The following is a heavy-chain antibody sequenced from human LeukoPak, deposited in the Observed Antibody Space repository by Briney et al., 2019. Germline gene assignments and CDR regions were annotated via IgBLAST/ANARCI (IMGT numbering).Heavy chain of an antibody. J-gene: IGHJ4*02. CDR2: IYPGDSDT. CDR3: ARHVTAAHDYYDSSGPLYYFDY. V-gene: IGHV5-51*01. Sequence: GESLKISCKGSGYSFTSYWIGWVRQMPGKGLEWMGIIYPGDSDTRYSPSFQGQVTISADKSISTAYLQWSSLKASDTAMYYCARHVTAAHDYYDSSGPLYYFDYWGQGTLVTVSS. D-gene: IGHD3-22*01. CDR1: GYSFTSYW.